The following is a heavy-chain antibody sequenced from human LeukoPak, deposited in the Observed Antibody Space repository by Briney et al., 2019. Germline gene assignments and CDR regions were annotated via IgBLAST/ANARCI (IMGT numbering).Heavy chain of an antibody. CDR1: GFTFSSYG. J-gene: IGHJ6*02. D-gene: IGHD2-2*01. CDR3: AREGVPAAMSANYYYYGMDV. V-gene: IGHV3-33*01. Sequence: GGSLRLSCAASGFTFSSYGMHWVRQAPGKGLEWVTVIWYDGSNKYYADSVKGRFTISRDNSKNTLYLQMNSLRAEDTAVYYCAREGVPAAMSANYYYYGMDVWGQGTTVTVSS. CDR2: IWYDGSNK.